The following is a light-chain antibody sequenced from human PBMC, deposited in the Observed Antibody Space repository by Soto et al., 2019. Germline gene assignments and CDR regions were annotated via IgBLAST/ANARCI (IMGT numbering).Light chain of an antibody. J-gene: IGKJ1*01. CDR3: QQYGSSGT. V-gene: IGKV3-20*01. Sequence: EIVMTQSPATLSVSPGGRATLSCRASQSISDTLAWYQQKPGQAPRLLIYGASSRATDIPDRFSGSGSGTDFTLTISRLEPEDFAVYYCQQYGSSGTFGQGTKVDIK. CDR1: QSISDT. CDR2: GAS.